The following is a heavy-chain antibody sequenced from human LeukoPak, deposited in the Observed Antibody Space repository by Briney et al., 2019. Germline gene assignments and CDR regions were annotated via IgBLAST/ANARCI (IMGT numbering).Heavy chain of an antibody. D-gene: IGHD3-22*01. CDR2: FAGSDTTT. V-gene: IGHV3-48*03. Sequence: PGGSLRLSCVASGFTVSSNYMNWVRQAPGKGLEWVAYFAGSDTTTYYADSVKGRFTISRDNAKNSLYLQMNSLRAEDTALYYCTTLGYHLDSWGQGTLVTVSS. CDR1: GFTVSSNY. J-gene: IGHJ4*02. CDR3: TTLGYHLDS.